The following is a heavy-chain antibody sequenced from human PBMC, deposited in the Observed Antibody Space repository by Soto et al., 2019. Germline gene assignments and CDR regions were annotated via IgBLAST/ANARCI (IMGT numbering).Heavy chain of an antibody. D-gene: IGHD3-22*01. CDR2: IYYSGST. Sequence: SETLSLTCTVSGGSISSYYWSWIRQPPGKGLEWIGYIYYSGSTNYNPSLKSRVTISVDTSKNQFSLKLSSVTAADTAVYYCARGSSYDDSNGPKRGVVNFDPWGQGTLVPVSS. V-gene: IGHV4-59*01. CDR3: ARGSSYDDSNGPKRGVVNFDP. CDR1: GGSISSYY. J-gene: IGHJ5*02.